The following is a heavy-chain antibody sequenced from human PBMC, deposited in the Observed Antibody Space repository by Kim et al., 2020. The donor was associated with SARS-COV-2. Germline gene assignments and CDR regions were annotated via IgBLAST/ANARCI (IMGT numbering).Heavy chain of an antibody. Sequence: SETLSLTCTVSGYSISSGYYWGWIRQPPGKGLEWLATIYHSGSTYYNPSLKSRVTISLDTSKNQFSLTLSSVTAADTAVYYCARVGRYDSSGSWGQGTPVTVSS. V-gene: IGHV4-38-2*02. J-gene: IGHJ4*02. CDR3: ARVGRYDSSGS. CDR1: GYSISSGYY. CDR2: IYHSGST. D-gene: IGHD3-22*01.